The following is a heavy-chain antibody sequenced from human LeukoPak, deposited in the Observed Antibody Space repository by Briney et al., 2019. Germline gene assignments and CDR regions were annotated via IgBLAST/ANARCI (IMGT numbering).Heavy chain of an antibody. CDR3: ARASGYCSGGSCLFDY. CDR1: GGSISSSSYY. J-gene: IGHJ4*02. V-gene: IGHV4-61*01. CDR2: IYYSGST. Sequence: SETLSLTCTVSGGSISSSSYYWSWIRQPPGKGLEWIGYIYYSGSTNYNPSLKSRVTISVDTSKNQFSLKLSSVTAADTAVYYCARASGYCSGGSCLFDYWGQGTLVTVSS. D-gene: IGHD2-15*01.